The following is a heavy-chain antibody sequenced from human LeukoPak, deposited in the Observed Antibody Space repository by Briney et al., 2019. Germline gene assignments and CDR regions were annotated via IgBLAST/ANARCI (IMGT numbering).Heavy chain of an antibody. Sequence: SVKVSCTASGGTVSSYAISWVRQAPGQGLEWMGGIIPIFGTANYAQKFQGRVTITADESTSTAYMELSSLRSEDTAVYYCASHPGYSSGWRFDYWGQGTLVTVSS. V-gene: IGHV1-69*13. CDR2: IIPIFGTA. CDR3: ASHPGYSSGWRFDY. D-gene: IGHD6-19*01. J-gene: IGHJ4*02. CDR1: GGTVSSYA.